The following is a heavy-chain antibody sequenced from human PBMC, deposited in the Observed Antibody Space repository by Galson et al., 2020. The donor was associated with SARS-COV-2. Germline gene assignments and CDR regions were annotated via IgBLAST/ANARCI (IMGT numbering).Heavy chain of an antibody. Sequence: GESLKISCKGSGYRLNNYWIGWVRQMPGKGLEWMGVISPDDSYTQYSPSFRGQVTISGDKSLSIAYLQWSSLKASDTAMYYCARHGASSGWYEGIDFWGQGTLVTVSS. CDR3: ARHGASSGWYEGIDF. CDR1: GYRLNNYW. V-gene: IGHV5-51*01. D-gene: IGHD6-19*01. J-gene: IGHJ4*02. CDR2: ISPDDSYT.